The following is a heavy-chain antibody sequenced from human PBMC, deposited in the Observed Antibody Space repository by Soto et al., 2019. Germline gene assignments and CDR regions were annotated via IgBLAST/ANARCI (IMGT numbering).Heavy chain of an antibody. CDR3: AREPTVDTSGYFYSFDF. D-gene: IGHD3-22*01. J-gene: IGHJ4*02. CDR1: GGTFGNFV. V-gene: IGHV1-69*01. CDR2: ITPVFGTP. Sequence: QVVQSGAEVRRPGSSVKVSCKASGGTFGNFVINWVRQAPGQVLEWMGGITPVFGTPHYAQRFQGRVTSTADESTETVYMEMRGLRVGDTAVYYCAREPTVDTSGYFYSFDFWGQGTLISVSA.